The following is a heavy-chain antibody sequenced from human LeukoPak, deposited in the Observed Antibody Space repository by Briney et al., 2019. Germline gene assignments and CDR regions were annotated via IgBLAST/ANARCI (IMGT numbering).Heavy chain of an antibody. V-gene: IGHV1-69*05. CDR1: GGTFSSYA. Sequence: SVKVSCKASGGTFSSYAISWVRQAPGQGLEWMGGIIPLFGAANYAQKFQGRVTITMDESTTTAYMELSSLRSEDTAVYYCARGMGTRPIHYWGQATLVTVSP. CDR3: ARGMGTRPIHY. CDR2: IIPLFGAA. D-gene: IGHD6-6*01. J-gene: IGHJ4*02.